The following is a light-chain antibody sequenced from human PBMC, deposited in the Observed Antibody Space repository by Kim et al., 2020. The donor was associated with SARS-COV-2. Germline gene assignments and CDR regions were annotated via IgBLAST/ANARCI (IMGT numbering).Light chain of an antibody. J-gene: IGKJ2*01. Sequence: LSPGERATLSCRASQSVRSNYLAWYQHNPGQTPRLLICGASSRATGIPDRFSGSGSGTDFTLTISRLEPEDFAVYYCHQYGDSPLTFGQGTKLEI. V-gene: IGKV3-20*01. CDR1: QSVRSNY. CDR3: HQYGDSPLT. CDR2: GAS.